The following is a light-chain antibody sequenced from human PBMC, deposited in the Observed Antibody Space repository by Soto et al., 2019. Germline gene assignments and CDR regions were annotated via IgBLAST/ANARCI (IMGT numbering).Light chain of an antibody. CDR1: QSINSF. Sequence: EIVLTQSPGTLSLSPGEGATLSCRASQSINSFLAWYQQRRGQAPRLLIHGASNRATGIPDRFSGSGSGTGFTLTISRLEPEDFAVYYCQQRSNWPPLTFGGGTKVDIK. CDR2: GAS. V-gene: IGKV3-11*01. J-gene: IGKJ4*01. CDR3: QQRSNWPPLT.